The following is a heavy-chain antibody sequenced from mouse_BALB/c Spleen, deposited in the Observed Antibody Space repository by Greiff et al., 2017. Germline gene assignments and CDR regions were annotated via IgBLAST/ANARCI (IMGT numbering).Heavy chain of an antibody. Sequence: VQLQQSGPELVKPGASVKISCKASGYAFSSSWMNWVKQRPGQGLEWIGRIYPGDGDTNYNGKFKGKATLTADKSSSTAYMQLRSLTSVDSAVYFCARGGVDDAMDYWGQGTSVTVAS. V-gene: IGHV1-82*01. CDR3: ARGGVDDAMDY. D-gene: IGHD1-1*01. CDR2: IYPGDGDT. J-gene: IGHJ4*01. CDR1: GYAFSSSW.